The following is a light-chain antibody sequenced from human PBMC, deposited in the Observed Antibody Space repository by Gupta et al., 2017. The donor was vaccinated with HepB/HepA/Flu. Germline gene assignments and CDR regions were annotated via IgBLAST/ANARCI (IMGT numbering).Light chain of an antibody. V-gene: IGKV3D-15*01. CDR2: GAS. J-gene: IGKJ1*01. CDR1: HSIGSG. Sequence: TQSPVNLSLSPGERATLSCRASHSIGSGLAWYQQKPGQAPRLLIYGASTRATDIPARFSGSGFGTEFVLTISGLQAEDSASYYFQKYGGGYPTFGPGTRVEIK. CDR3: QKYGGGYPT.